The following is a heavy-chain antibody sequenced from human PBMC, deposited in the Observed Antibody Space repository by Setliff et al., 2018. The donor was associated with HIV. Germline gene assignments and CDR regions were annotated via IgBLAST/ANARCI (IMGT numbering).Heavy chain of an antibody. J-gene: IGHJ5*02. CDR2: ISYSGNT. D-gene: IGHD3-3*01. CDR3: ARGYWSGYSWFDP. V-gene: IGHV4-34*11. CDR1: GGSLTNYY. Sequence: ETLSLTCALYGGSLTNYYWTWIRKSPGKGLEWIGSISYSGNTYYHPSLQSRVTISLDMSKDQFSLKVKSVTAAGKAIYYCARGYWSGYSWFDPWGQGTLVTVSS.